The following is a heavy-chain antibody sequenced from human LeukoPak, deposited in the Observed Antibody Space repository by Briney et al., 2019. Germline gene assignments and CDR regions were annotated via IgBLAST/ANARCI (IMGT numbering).Heavy chain of an antibody. J-gene: IGHJ3*02. Sequence: SETLSLTCTVSGGSISSGDYYWSWIRQPPGKGLEWIGYIYYSGSTYYNPSLKSRVTISVDTSKSQFSLKLSSVTAADTAVYYCARDREFRAFDIWGQGTMVTVSS. D-gene: IGHD3-10*01. CDR1: GGSISSGDYY. CDR2: IYYSGST. V-gene: IGHV4-30-4*01. CDR3: ARDREFRAFDI.